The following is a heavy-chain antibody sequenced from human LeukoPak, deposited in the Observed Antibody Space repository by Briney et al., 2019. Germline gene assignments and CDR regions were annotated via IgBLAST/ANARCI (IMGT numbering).Heavy chain of an antibody. CDR1: GGSISSSSYY. CDR2: IYYSGST. V-gene: IGHV4-39*07. D-gene: IGHD6-19*01. J-gene: IGHJ4*02. Sequence: SETLSLTCTVSGGSISSSSYYWGWIRQPPGKGLEWIGSIYYSGSTYYNPSPESRVTVSVDESKNQLSLRVHFVSAADTAVYYCASTRRAAVAGRFDSWGQGTLVTVSS. CDR3: ASTRRAAVAGRFDS.